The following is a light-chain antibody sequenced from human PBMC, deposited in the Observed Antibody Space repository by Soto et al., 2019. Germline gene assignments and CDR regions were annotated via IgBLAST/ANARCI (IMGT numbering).Light chain of an antibody. CDR3: QQYNNWPIT. J-gene: IGKJ5*01. Sequence: EVVMTQSPATLSVSPGERATLSCRASQTVSRNLAWYQQRPGQAPRLLIYDISNRATGVPARFSGSGSETDFTLSITSLEPEDSAVYSCQQYNNWPITFGQGTRLEIK. CDR2: DIS. V-gene: IGKV3-15*01. CDR1: QTVSRN.